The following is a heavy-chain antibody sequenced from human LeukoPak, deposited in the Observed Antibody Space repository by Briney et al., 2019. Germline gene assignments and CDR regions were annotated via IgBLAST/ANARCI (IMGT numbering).Heavy chain of an antibody. CDR2: IRYDGSNK. D-gene: IGHD1-26*01. Sequence: PGGSLRLSCAASGFTFSSYGMHWVRQAPGKGLEWVAFIRYDGSNKYYADSVKGRFTISRDNSKNTLYLQMNSLRAEDTAVYYCAKDKRVVGATTGPYYLDYWGQGTLVTVSS. J-gene: IGHJ4*02. CDR1: GFTFSSYG. CDR3: AKDKRVVGATTGPYYLDY. V-gene: IGHV3-30*02.